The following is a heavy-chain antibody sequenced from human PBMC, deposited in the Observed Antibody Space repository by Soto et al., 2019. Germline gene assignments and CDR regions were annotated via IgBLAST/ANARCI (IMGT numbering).Heavy chain of an antibody. J-gene: IGHJ4*02. CDR1: GFTFSTFG. Sequence: GGSLRLSCTASGFTFSTFGMHWARQAPGKGLEWLTVISYEGSAQHYADSVKGRFTISGDNSKNTLYLQMNSLRTEDTAVYYCAKESTPMVATSLDYWGQGILVTVSS. D-gene: IGHD5-12*01. CDR2: ISYEGSAQ. CDR3: AKESTPMVATSLDY. V-gene: IGHV3-30*18.